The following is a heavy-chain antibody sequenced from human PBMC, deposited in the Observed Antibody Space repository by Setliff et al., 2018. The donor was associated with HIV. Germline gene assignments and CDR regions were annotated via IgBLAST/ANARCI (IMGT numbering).Heavy chain of an antibody. Sequence: SETLSLTCTVSGGSMNNYYWSWIRQPPGKGLEWIGYIHYSGSTKYNPSLRSRVTISVDTSKSQFSLKVSSVTAADTAVYYCARGPTVTARRERAFDIWGQGTMVTVSS. V-gene: IGHV4-59*01. CDR1: GGSMNNYY. J-gene: IGHJ3*02. CDR2: IHYSGST. CDR3: ARGPTVTARRERAFDI. D-gene: IGHD4-17*01.